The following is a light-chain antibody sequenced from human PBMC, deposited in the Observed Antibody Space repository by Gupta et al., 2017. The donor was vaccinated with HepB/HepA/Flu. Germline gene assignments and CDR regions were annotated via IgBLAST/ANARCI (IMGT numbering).Light chain of an antibody. CDR3: SSETSSSNLEV. V-gene: IGLV2-14*03. Sequence: SALPQPASGSASPPPPITIPCTGTRSGVGGYNYLSWYQQHPGQAPKLMIYDVSNRPSGVADRFSGSKSGTTAALTIPGLQAEEEADYYCSSETSSSNLEVFGGGTKLTVL. CDR1: RSGVGGYNY. J-gene: IGLJ3*02. CDR2: DVS.